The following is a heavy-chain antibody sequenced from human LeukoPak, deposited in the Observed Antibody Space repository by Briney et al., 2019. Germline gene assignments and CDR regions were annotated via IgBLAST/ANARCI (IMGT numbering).Heavy chain of an antibody. V-gene: IGHV3-30*18. CDR3: ANDRNWGSYYYYGMDV. Sequence: GGSLRLSCAASGFTFSSYGMHWVRQAPGKGLEWVAVISYDGNNKYYADSVKGRFTISRDNSKNTLYLQMNSLRAEDTAVYYCANDRNWGSYYYYGMDVWGQGTTVTVSS. J-gene: IGHJ6*02. D-gene: IGHD7-27*01. CDR2: ISYDGNNK. CDR1: GFTFSSYG.